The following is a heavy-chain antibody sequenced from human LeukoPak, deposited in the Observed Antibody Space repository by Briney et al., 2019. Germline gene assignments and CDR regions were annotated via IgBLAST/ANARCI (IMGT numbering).Heavy chain of an antibody. CDR3: ARAEVEGSWSTFHYFYGMDV. J-gene: IGHJ6*02. CDR1: GFTFRTYW. D-gene: IGHD6-13*01. Sequence: QAGGSLRLSCTASGFTFRTYWMNWVRQAPGKGLEWVAKINQDGDEKYYVGSVQGRFTISRDNANASVFLKLSSLRAEDTGVYYCARAEVEGSWSTFHYFYGMDVWGQGTTVTVSS. V-gene: IGHV3-7*01. CDR2: INQDGDEK.